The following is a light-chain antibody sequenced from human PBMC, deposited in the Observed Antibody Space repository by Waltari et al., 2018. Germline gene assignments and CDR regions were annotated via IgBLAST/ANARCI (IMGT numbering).Light chain of an antibody. V-gene: IGKV3-15*01. Sequence: VMTQSPAILSVSPGDSVTLSCRASQSLTSNLAWYQQKPGQPPRLLSFGASTRATGVSDRFSGSGTTKQFSLTISSLQPEDFAIYFCQQYNRWPSTFGQGTKLDIK. CDR2: GAS. CDR3: QQYNRWPST. CDR1: QSLTSN. J-gene: IGKJ2*01.